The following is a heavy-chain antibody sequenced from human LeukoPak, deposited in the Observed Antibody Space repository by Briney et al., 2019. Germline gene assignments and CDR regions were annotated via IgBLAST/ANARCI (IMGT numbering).Heavy chain of an antibody. D-gene: IGHD3-22*01. J-gene: IGHJ4*02. Sequence: ETLSLTCTVSGGSISSSSYYWGWIRQPPGKGLEWVSAISGSGGSTYYADSVKGRFTISRDNSKNTLYLQMNSLRAEDTAVYYCAKDHSDYYDSSGYFWGQGTLVTVSS. V-gene: IGHV3-23*01. CDR1: GGSISSSSYY. CDR3: AKDHSDYYDSSGYF. CDR2: ISGSGGST.